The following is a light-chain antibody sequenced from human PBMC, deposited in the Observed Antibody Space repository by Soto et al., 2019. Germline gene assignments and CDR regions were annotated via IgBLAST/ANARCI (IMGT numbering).Light chain of an antibody. V-gene: IGKV3-15*01. Sequence: EIVMTQSPATLSVSPGERATLSCRASQSVSSNLAWYQQKPGQAPRLLIYGASTRATGIPARFSGSGSGTEFTLTISSLQSEDFAVYYCQQYNRWPLMYTFGQGTKLEIK. CDR2: GAS. J-gene: IGKJ2*01. CDR1: QSVSSN. CDR3: QQYNRWPLMYT.